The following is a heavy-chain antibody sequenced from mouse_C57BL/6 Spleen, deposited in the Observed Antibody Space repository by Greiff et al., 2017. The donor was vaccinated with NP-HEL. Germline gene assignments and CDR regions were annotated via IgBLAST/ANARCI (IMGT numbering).Heavy chain of an antibody. V-gene: IGHV5-6*01. CDR2: ISSGGSYT. J-gene: IGHJ2*01. Sequence: EVKLVESGGDLVKPGGSLKLSCAASGFTFSSYGMSWVRQTPDKRLEWVATISSGGSYTYYPDSVKGRFTISRDNAKNTRYLQMSSLKSEDTAMYYCARNRDDYDGDYFDYWGQGTTLTVSS. D-gene: IGHD2-4*01. CDR1: GFTFSSYG. CDR3: ARNRDDYDGDYFDY.